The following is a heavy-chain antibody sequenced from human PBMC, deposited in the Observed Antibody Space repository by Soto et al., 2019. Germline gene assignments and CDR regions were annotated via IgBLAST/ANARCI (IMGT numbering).Heavy chain of an antibody. CDR3: AKDLLYYDYVWGRAYDDY. D-gene: IGHD3-16*01. CDR2: ISGSGGST. CDR1: GFTFSSYA. V-gene: IGHV3-23*01. J-gene: IGHJ4*02. Sequence: GGSLRLSCPASGFTFSSYAMSWVRQAPGKGLEWVSAISGSGGSTYYADSVKGRFTISRDNSKNTLYLQMNSLRAEDTAVYYCAKDLLYYDYVWGRAYDDYWGQGTLVTVSS.